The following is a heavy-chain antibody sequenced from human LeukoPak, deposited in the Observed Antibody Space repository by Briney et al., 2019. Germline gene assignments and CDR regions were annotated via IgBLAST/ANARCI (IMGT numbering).Heavy chain of an antibody. CDR3: ARVEGSGYDNRGWFDP. CDR1: GGSISSSIYY. Sequence: PSETLSLTCNVSGGSISSSIYYWGWIRQPPGKGLEWIGNIYYSGSTYYNPSLQSRVTISVDTSKNQFSLKVSSVTAADTAVYYCARVEGSGYDNRGWFDPWGQGTLVTVSS. J-gene: IGHJ5*02. CDR2: IYYSGST. V-gene: IGHV4-39*07. D-gene: IGHD5-12*01.